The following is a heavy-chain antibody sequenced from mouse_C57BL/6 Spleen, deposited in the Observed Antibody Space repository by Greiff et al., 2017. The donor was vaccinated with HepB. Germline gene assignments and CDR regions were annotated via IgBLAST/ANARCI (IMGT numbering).Heavy chain of an antibody. Sequence: EVMLVESGEGLVKPGGSLKLSCAASGFTFSSYAMSWVRQTPEKRLEWVAYISSGGDYIYYADTVKGRFTISRDNARNTLYLQMSSLKSEDTAMYYCTRVYYGLAWFAYWGQGTLVTVSA. J-gene: IGHJ3*01. CDR1: GFTFSSYA. D-gene: IGHD1-1*01. CDR3: TRVYYGLAWFAY. V-gene: IGHV5-9-1*02. CDR2: ISSGGDYI.